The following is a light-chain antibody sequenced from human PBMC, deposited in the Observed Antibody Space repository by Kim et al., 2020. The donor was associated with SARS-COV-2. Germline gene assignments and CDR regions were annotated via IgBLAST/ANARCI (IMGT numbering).Light chain of an antibody. J-gene: IGKJ1*01. CDR1: QSIVTW. CDR3: QQYDSDSPT. CDR2: DAS. V-gene: IGKV1-5*01. Sequence: DIQMTQSPSTLSASVGDKVTITCRASQSIVTWMAWYQQKPGKAPNLLIYDASILQSGVPSRFSGSGSGTDFTLTISSLQPDDFATYYCQQYDSDSPTFGPGTKVDIK.